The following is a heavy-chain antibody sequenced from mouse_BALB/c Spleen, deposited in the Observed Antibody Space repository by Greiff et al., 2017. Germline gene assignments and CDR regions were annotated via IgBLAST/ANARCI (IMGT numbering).Heavy chain of an antibody. Sequence: QVQLKQSGPQLVRPGASVKISCKASGYSFTSYWMHWVKQRPGQGLEWIGMIDPSDSETRLNQKFKDKATLTVDKSSSTAYMQLSSPTSEDSAVYYCARNADGSSYLDYWGQGTTLTVSS. CDR3: ARNADGSSYLDY. D-gene: IGHD1-1*01. CDR1: GYSFTSYW. CDR2: IDPSDSET. J-gene: IGHJ2*01. V-gene: IGHV1S126*01.